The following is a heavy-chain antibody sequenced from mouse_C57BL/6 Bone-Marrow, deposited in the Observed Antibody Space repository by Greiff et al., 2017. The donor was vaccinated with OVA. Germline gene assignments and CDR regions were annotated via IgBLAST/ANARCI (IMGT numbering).Heavy chain of an antibody. D-gene: IGHD2-3*01. J-gene: IGHJ4*01. CDR1: GFNIKDDY. Sequence: VQLQQSGAELVRPGASVKLSCTASGFNIKDDYMHWVKQRPEQGLEWIGWIDPENGDTEYASKFQGKATITADTSSNTAYLQLSSLTSEDTAVYYCTYVDGDYWGQGTSVTVSS. CDR2: IDPENGDT. V-gene: IGHV14-4*01. CDR3: TYVDGDY.